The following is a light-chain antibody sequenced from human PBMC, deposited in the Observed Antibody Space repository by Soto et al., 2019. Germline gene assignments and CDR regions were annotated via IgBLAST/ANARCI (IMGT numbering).Light chain of an antibody. CDR2: DVT. CDR1: SSDVGGYNF. Sequence: QSVLTQPASVSGSPGQSITISCTGTSSDVGGYNFVSWYQHHPGKAPKLIIYDVTNRPSGISNRFSGSKSGNTASLTISGLQAEDEADYYCTSYTSSITYVFGTGIKVT. V-gene: IGLV2-14*03. CDR3: TSYTSSITYV. J-gene: IGLJ1*01.